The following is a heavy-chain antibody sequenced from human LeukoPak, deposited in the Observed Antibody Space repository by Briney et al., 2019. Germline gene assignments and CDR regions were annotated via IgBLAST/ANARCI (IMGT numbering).Heavy chain of an antibody. CDR3: ARSPSGAVAGPGDFSGYFQH. Sequence: GASVKVSCKASGYTFTSYDINWVRQATGQGLEWMGWMNPNSGNTGYAQKFQGRVTMTRNTSISTAYMELSSLRSEDTAVYYCARSPSGAVAGPGDFSGYFQHWGQGTLVTVSS. CDR2: MNPNSGNT. J-gene: IGHJ1*01. D-gene: IGHD6-19*01. V-gene: IGHV1-8*01. CDR1: GYTFTSYD.